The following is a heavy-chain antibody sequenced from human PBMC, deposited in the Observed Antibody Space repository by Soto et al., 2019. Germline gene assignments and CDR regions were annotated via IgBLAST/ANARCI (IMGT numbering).Heavy chain of an antibody. D-gene: IGHD3-10*01. J-gene: IGHJ6*02. CDR3: ARDRGFPYYYGMDV. V-gene: IGHV6-1*01. CDR2: TYYRSKWYN. CDR1: GDSVSSNSAA. Sequence: SQTLSLTCAISGDSVSSNSAAWNWIRQSPPRGLEWLGRTYYRSKWYNDYAVSVQSRITINPDTSKNQFSLQLKSVTPEDTAVYYCARDRGFPYYYGMDVWGQGTTVTVSS.